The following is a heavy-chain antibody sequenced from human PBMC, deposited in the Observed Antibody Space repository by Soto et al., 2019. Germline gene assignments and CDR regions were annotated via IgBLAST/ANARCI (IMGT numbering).Heavy chain of an antibody. CDR1: GFTFSSYA. J-gene: IGHJ4*02. V-gene: IGHV3-23*01. Sequence: PGGSLRLSCAASGFTFSSYAMSWVRQAPGKGLEWVSAISGSGGSTYYADSVKGRFTISRDNSKNTLYLQMNSLRAEDTAVYYCAKDWVPITMLVVVNGPFHYWGQGTLVTVSS. CDR2: ISGSGGST. CDR3: AKDWVPITMLVVVNGPFHY. D-gene: IGHD3-22*01.